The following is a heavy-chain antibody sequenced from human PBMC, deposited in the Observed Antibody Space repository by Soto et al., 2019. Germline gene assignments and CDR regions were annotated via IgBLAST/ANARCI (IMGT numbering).Heavy chain of an antibody. Sequence: ASVKVSCKASGYTFTGYYMHWVRQAPGQGLEWMGWINPNSGGTNYAQKFQGWVTMTRDTSISTAYMELSRLRSDDTAVYYCARENGSDFWSGYSYGMDVWAQGTTVTVSS. V-gene: IGHV1-2*04. CDR1: GYTFTGYY. CDR3: ARENGSDFWSGYSYGMDV. CDR2: INPNSGGT. D-gene: IGHD3-3*01. J-gene: IGHJ6*02.